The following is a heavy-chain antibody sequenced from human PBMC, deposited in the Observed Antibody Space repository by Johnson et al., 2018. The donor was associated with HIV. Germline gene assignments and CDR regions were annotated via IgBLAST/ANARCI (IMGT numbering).Heavy chain of an antibody. V-gene: IGHV3-66*01. CDR2: IYNDGSP. D-gene: IGHD1-1*01. Sequence: EVQLVESGGGLVKPGGSLRLSCAASGFTFSSYDMHWVRQATGKGLEWVSLIYNDGSPYYADSVKGRFTISRDNSKNTLYLQMNSLRAEDTAVYYCANNLRGCDAFDIWGQGTMVTVSS. J-gene: IGHJ3*02. CDR1: GFTFSSYD. CDR3: ANNLRGCDAFDI.